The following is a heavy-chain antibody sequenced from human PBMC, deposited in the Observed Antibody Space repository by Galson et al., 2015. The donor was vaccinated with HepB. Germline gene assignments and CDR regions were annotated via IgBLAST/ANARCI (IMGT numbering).Heavy chain of an antibody. V-gene: IGHV3-73*01. J-gene: IGHJ4*02. CDR3: VRSGDFSGYSSR. CDR1: GFTFSGSA. Sequence: SLRLSCAASGFTFSGSAIHWVRQASGKGPEWIAHIRSKANNFAVLYVPALKGRFTISRDDSKNLAYLHMRSLKTDDPAVYYCVRSGDFSGYSSRWGQGTLVTVSS. CDR2: IRSKANNFAV. D-gene: IGHD6-13*01.